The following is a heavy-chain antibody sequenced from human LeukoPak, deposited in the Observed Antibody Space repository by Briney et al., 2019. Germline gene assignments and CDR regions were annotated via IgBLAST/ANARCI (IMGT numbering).Heavy chain of an antibody. V-gene: IGHV1-18*01. CDR1: GYTFTSYG. J-gene: IGHJ4*02. CDR3: ARDLPPYYFDY. Sequence: ASVKVSCKASGYTFTSYGISWVRQAPGQGLERMGWISAYNGNTNYAQKLQGRVTITADKSTSTAYMDLSSLRSEDTAVYYCARDLPPYYFDYWGQGTLVTVSS. CDR2: ISAYNGNT.